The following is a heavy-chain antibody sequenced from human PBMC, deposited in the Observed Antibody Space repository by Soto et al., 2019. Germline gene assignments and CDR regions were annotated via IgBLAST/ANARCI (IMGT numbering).Heavy chain of an antibody. CDR3: ARGREGDYGSGHYFDY. J-gene: IGHJ4*02. CDR2: IYHSGST. Sequence: QVQLQESGPGLVKPSGTLSLTCAVSSGSISSSNWWSWVRQPPGKGLEWIGEIYHSGSTNYNPSLKRRVTISGDKAKHQCSPELISVTASDTAVYYCARGREGDYGSGHYFDYWGQGTLVTVSS. CDR1: SGSISSSNW. V-gene: IGHV4-4*02. D-gene: IGHD3-10*01.